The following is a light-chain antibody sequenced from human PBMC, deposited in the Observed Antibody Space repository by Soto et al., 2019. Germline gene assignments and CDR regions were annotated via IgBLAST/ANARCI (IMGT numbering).Light chain of an antibody. V-gene: IGKV3-20*01. CDR3: QQYGSSLPT. CDR1: QSVSSSY. Sequence: EIVLTQSPGTLSLSPGERATLSCRASQSVSSSYLAWYQQKPGQAPRPLIYGASSRATGSPGRFSGSGSGTDFTLTISRLEPEDFAVYYCQQYGSSLPTFGPGTKVDI. J-gene: IGKJ3*01. CDR2: GAS.